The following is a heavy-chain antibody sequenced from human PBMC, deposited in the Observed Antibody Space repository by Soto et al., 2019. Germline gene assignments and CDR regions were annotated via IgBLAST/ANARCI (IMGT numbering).Heavy chain of an antibody. J-gene: IGHJ5*02. CDR3: ARDSPIGSTFSGYAFFDN. CDR1: GGTFSTST. D-gene: IGHD5-12*01. V-gene: IGHV1-69*04. Sequence: SVKVSCKASGGTFSTSTFTWVRQAPGQGLEWMGRTIPLLNVADYAQDFQGRLTITADKSTSTTYMELTSLTSKDTAVYYCARDSPIGSTFSGYAFFDNWGQGALVTVSS. CDR2: TIPLLNVA.